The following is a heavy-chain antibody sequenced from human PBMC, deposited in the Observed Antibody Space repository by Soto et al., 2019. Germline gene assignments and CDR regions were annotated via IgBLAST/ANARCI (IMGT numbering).Heavy chain of an antibody. J-gene: IGHJ6*02. Sequence: EVHLLESGGDLVQPGGSLRLSCTASGLTFSTYAMSWVRQAPGKGLEWVSAIGGSGTGGRTYYADSVKGRITISRDNSKNTGYLQMNSLRADDTAVYYGAKSPGGLDGYNSDYYGMDVWGQGTTVTVSS. CDR2: IGGSGTGGRT. V-gene: IGHV3-23*01. CDR1: GLTFSTYA. CDR3: AKSPGGLDGYNSDYYGMDV. D-gene: IGHD5-12*01.